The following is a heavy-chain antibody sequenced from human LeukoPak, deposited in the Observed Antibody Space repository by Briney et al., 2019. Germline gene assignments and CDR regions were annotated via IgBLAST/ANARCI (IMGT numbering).Heavy chain of an antibody. CDR1: GFTFSSYE. V-gene: IGHV3-48*03. CDR3: ARDDDYVWGSYDHDAFDI. Sequence: GGSLRLSCAASGFTFSSYEMNWFRQAPGKGLEWVSYISSSGSTIYYADSVKGRFTISRDNAKNSLYLQMNSLRAEDTAVYYCARDDDYVWGSYDHDAFDIWGQGTMVTVSS. J-gene: IGHJ3*02. CDR2: ISSSGSTI. D-gene: IGHD3-16*01.